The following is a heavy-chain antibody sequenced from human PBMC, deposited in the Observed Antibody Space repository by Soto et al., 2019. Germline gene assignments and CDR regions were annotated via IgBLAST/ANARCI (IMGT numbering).Heavy chain of an antibody. V-gene: IGHV1-18*01. J-gene: IGHJ6*02. CDR1: GYTFSSYG. D-gene: IGHD2-2*01. CDR3: AREDPLTAVAYDYYGMDV. Sequence: QVQLVQSGAEVKKPGASVKVSCKASGYTFSSYGISWVRQAPGQGLEWMGWISAYNGNTKYAQKLQGRVTMTTDTSTSTAYVEMRSLRSDDTAVYYCAREDPLTAVAYDYYGMDVWGQGTTVTVS. CDR2: ISAYNGNT.